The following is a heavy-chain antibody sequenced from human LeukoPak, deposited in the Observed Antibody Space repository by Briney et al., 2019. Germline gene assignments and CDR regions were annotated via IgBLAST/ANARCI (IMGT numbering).Heavy chain of an antibody. Sequence: PSETLFLTCAVYGGSFSPYYWSWIRQPPGKGLEWIGEINHSGSTNYNPSLKSRVTISGDTSKNQFSLRLSSVTAADTAVYYCARGGFYCGGDCYVDYWGQGTLVTVSS. CDR3: ARGGFYCGGDCYVDY. CDR1: GGSFSPYY. D-gene: IGHD2-21*02. J-gene: IGHJ4*02. CDR2: INHSGST. V-gene: IGHV4-34*01.